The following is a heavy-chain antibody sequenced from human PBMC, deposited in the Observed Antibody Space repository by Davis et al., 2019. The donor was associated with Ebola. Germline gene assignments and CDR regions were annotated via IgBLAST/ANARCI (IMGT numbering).Heavy chain of an antibody. CDR1: GYSFSSYG. J-gene: IGHJ5*02. V-gene: IGHV1-18*01. Sequence: ASVKVSCKASGYSFSSYGISWVRQAPGQGLEWMGWISVYSVNTNYAQKFQGRFSMTMDTSTSTVYMELTSLTSDDTAVYYCAGDYGGQVNWFDPWGQGTLVTVSS. D-gene: IGHD4-23*01. CDR2: ISVYSVNT. CDR3: AGDYGGQVNWFDP.